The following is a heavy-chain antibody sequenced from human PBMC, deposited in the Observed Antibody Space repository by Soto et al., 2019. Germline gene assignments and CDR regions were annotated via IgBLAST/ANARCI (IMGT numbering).Heavy chain of an antibody. V-gene: IGHV4-39*02. CDR3: ARLVVVAPVANA. Sequence: SETLSLSCCVSGGSISYNSYDWGWIRQHPGKGLEWVGGIFYTGTTYYSPSLKDRVTISVDTSKNSFSLNLTSVAAADTAVYFCARLVVVAPVANAWGQGTLVTVSS. J-gene: IGHJ5*02. CDR2: IFYTGTT. CDR1: GGSISYNSYD. D-gene: IGHD2-2*01.